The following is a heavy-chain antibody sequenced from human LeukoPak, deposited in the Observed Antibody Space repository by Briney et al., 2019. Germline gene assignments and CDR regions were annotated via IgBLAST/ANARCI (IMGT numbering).Heavy chain of an antibody. CDR2: IYHSGST. CDR1: GYSISSGYY. D-gene: IGHD6-6*01. J-gene: IGHJ4*02. V-gene: IGHV4-38-2*02. Sequence: PSETLSLTCTVSGYSISSGYYWGWIRQPPGKGLEWIGSIYHSGSTYYNPSLKSRVTISVDTSKNQFSLKLSSVTAADTAVYYCARRGWYSSSDYWGQGTLVTVSS. CDR3: ARRGWYSSSDY.